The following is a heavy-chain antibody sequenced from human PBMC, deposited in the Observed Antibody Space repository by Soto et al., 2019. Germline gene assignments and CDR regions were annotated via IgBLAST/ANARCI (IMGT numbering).Heavy chain of an antibody. D-gene: IGHD2-15*01. V-gene: IGHV4-59*08. CDR3: ASEDIVVVVAATWGEVPHPSNWFDP. J-gene: IGHJ5*02. Sequence: SETLSLTCTVSGGSINSDSWGWIRQPPGKGLEWIGYIYYGNSTIYYSWNTNYNTSLKSRVTISVDTSKNQFSLKLSSVTAADTAVYYCASEDIVVVVAATWGEVPHPSNWFDPWGQGTLVTVSS. CDR1: GGSINSDS. CDR2: IYYGNSTIYYSWNT.